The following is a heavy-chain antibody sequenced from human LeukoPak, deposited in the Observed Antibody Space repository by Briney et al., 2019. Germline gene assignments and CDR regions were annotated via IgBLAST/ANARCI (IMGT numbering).Heavy chain of an antibody. CDR1: GDSVSINSDA. J-gene: IGHJ3*02. Sequence: QTLSLTFAISGDSVSINSDAWNWVRQSPSRGLEWLGRTYYRSKWSIDYALSVKSRITISPDTSRNQFTLQLNSVTPEDTAVYYCARAPRTDYYDSWGQGTMVTVSS. CDR2: TYYRSKWSI. V-gene: IGHV6-1*01. D-gene: IGHD3-10*01. CDR3: ARAPRTDYYDS.